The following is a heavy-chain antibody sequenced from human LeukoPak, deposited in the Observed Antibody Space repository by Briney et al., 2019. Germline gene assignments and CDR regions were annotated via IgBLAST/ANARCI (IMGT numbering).Heavy chain of an antibody. CDR2: INHSGST. J-gene: IGHJ3*02. CDR3: ARDHSSGSAFDI. D-gene: IGHD3-22*01. V-gene: IGHV4-34*01. CDR1: GGSFSGYY. Sequence: SETLSLTCAVYGGSFSGYYWSWIRQPPGKGLEWIGEINHSGSTNYNPSLKSRVTISVDTSKNQFSLKLSSVTAADTAVYYCARDHSSGSAFDIWAQGTMVTVSS.